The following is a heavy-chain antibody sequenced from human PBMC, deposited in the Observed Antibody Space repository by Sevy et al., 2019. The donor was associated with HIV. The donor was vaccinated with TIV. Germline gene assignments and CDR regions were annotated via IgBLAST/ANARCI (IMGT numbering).Heavy chain of an antibody. CDR2: ISYDGSNK. D-gene: IGHD3-16*02. Sequence: GGSLRLSCAASGFTFSSYGMHWVRQAPGKGLGWVAVISYDGSNKYYADSVKGRFTISTDNSKNTLYLQMNSLGAEDTAVYYCAKEGGELSDYWGQGTLVTVSS. V-gene: IGHV3-30*18. CDR1: GFTFSSYG. CDR3: AKEGGELSDY. J-gene: IGHJ4*02.